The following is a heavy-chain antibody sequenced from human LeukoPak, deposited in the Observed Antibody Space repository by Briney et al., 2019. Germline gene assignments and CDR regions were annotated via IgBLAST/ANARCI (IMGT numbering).Heavy chain of an antibody. CDR2: INSNSGDT. CDR3: ASGQRGGNGLDV. Sequence: ASVNVSFTASGYTFTAYYIQWVRQAPGQGLEWMGWINSNSGDTEFSQTLQGRVTITRDTSISTFYMDLIGMRSADTAVDSCASGQRGGNGLDVWEEGTTVTVSS. V-gene: IGHV1-2*02. J-gene: IGHJ6*01. CDR1: GYTFTAYY. D-gene: IGHD3-16*01.